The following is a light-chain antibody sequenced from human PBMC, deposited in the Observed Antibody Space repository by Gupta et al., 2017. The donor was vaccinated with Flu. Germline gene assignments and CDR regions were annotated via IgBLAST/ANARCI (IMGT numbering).Light chain of an antibody. Sequence: QSALTQPPSASGSPGQSVTISCTGTSSDLGAYNSVSWYQQHPGKAPKLMIYEVSQRPSGVPDLFSGSKSGNTASLTVSGLQAEDEADYYCSSYAGSNNFVFGGGTKLTVL. CDR1: SSDLGAYNS. J-gene: IGLJ2*01. V-gene: IGLV2-8*01. CDR3: SSYAGSNNFV. CDR2: EVS.